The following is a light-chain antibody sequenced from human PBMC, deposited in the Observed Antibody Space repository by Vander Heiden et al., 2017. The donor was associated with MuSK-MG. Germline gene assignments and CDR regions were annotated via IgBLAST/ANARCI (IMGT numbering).Light chain of an antibody. CDR1: YSNIGNND. V-gene: IGLV1-51*01. CDR3: ETWDSSLSAVL. J-gene: IGLJ2*01. CDR2: DND. Sequence: VLTHPPSAPSAPVQTVTISCSGSYSNIGNNDVSWYRQFPGTAPKHLIFDNDKRPSGIPDRFSGSKSGTSATLSITELQTADEADYYCETWDSSLSAVLFGGGTKLTVL.